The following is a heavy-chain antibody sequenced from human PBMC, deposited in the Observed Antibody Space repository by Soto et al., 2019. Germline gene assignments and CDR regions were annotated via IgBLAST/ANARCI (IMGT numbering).Heavy chain of an antibody. D-gene: IGHD3-10*01. J-gene: IGHJ5*02. CDR2: ISAYNGNT. Sequence: ASVKVSCKASGYTLASYAISWMRQAPGQGLEWMGWISAYNGNTNYAQKLQGRVTMTTDTSTSTAYMELRSLRSDDTAVYYCARGAPGSGSYGLHWFDPWGQGTLVTVSS. CDR1: GYTLASYA. CDR3: ARGAPGSGSYGLHWFDP. V-gene: IGHV1-18*01.